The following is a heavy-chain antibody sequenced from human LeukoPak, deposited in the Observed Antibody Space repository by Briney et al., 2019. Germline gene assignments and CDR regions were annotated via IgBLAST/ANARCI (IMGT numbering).Heavy chain of an antibody. CDR2: IYYSGST. V-gene: IGHV4-59*11. CDR1: GGSISSHY. D-gene: IGHD2-21*02. CDR3: ARRAEMTALGLGNWFDP. Sequence: PSETLSLTCTVSGGSISSHYWNWIRRPPGKGLEWIGYIYYSGSTNYNPSLKSRVTISVDTSKSQFSLTLSSVTAADTAVYYCARRAEMTALGLGNWFDPWGQGILVIVSS. J-gene: IGHJ5*02.